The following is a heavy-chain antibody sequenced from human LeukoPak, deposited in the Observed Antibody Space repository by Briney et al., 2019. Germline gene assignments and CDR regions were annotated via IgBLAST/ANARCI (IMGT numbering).Heavy chain of an antibody. CDR2: IKQDGSEK. Sequence: PGGSLRLSCAASGFTFSSYWMSWVRQAPGKGLEWVANIKQDGSEKYYVDSVKGRFTISRDNAKNSLYLQMNSLRAEDTAVYYCARDSPNCGGDCYYFDYRGQGTLVTVSS. CDR3: ARDSPNCGGDCYYFDY. D-gene: IGHD2-21*02. V-gene: IGHV3-7*01. CDR1: GFTFSSYW. J-gene: IGHJ4*02.